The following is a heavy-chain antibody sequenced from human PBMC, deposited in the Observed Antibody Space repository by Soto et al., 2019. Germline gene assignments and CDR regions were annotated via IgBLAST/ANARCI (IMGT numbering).Heavy chain of an antibody. CDR2: ISAHNGNT. J-gene: IGHJ4*02. CDR3: ARGRYGDY. V-gene: IGHV1-18*01. CDR1: GYAFTTYG. D-gene: IGHD1-1*01. Sequence: QVHLVQSGAEVKKPGASVKVSCKGSGYAFTTYGITSVRQAPGQGLEWMGWISAHNGNTSYAQKLQGRVTVTRDTSTSTAYMELRSLRSDDTAVYYCARGRYGDYWGQGALVTVSS.